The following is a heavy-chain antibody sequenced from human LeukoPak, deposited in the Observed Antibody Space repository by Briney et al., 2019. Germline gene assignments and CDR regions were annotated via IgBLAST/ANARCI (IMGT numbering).Heavy chain of an antibody. J-gene: IGHJ4*02. Sequence: SVKVSCKASGGTFSSYAISWVRQAPGQGLEWMGGIIPIFGTANYAQKFQGRVTITADESTSTAYMELSSLRSEDTAVYYCASDYSSSWRPPNGYFDYWGQGTLVTVSS. V-gene: IGHV1-69*13. CDR2: IIPIFGTA. D-gene: IGHD6-13*01. CDR1: GGTFSSYA. CDR3: ASDYSSSWRPPNGYFDY.